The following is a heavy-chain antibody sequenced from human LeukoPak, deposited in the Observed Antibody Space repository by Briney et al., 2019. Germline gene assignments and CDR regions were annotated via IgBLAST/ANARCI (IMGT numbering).Heavy chain of an antibody. J-gene: IGHJ4*02. CDR3: AILMVRVTYHFDY. CDR2: MNPNSGNT. CDR1: GYTFTSYD. V-gene: IGHV1-8*01. D-gene: IGHD3-10*01. Sequence: ASVKVSCKASGYTFTSYDINWVRQATGQGLEWMGWMNPNSGNTGYAQKFQGRVTMTRNTSISTAYMELSSLRSEDTAVYYCAILMVRVTYHFDYWGQGTLVTVSS.